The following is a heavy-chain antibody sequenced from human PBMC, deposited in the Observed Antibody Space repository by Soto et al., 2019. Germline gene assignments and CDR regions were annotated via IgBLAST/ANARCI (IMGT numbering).Heavy chain of an antibody. Sequence: SETLSLTCTVSGASIITDNYFWVWIRQSPRRGLELIGSISYSGRTYDNPSLQGRVTISIDASKNQFSLKLTSVTTADTAVYYCARRRASDYGGNHHPYYFDRWGQGALVTVSS. V-gene: IGHV4-39*01. J-gene: IGHJ4*02. CDR1: GASIITDNYF. CDR3: ARRRASDYGGNHHPYYFDR. CDR2: ISYSGRT. D-gene: IGHD4-17*01.